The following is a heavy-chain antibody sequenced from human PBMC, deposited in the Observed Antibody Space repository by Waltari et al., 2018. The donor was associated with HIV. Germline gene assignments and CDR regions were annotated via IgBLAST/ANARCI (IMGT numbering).Heavy chain of an antibody. J-gene: IGHJ3*02. V-gene: IGHV5-51*03. CDR1: GYTFTNYW. D-gene: IGHD3-22*01. CDR2: IYPFDSDT. CDR3: ARLFYYDTTGYINNAFDI. Sequence: EVQLVQSGAEVRNSGESLKISCKASGYTFTNYWIAWVRQMSGEGLVWMGIIYPFDSDTRYNPSFEGQITISADKSLATAYLEWSNLNASDAAIYYCARLFYYDTTGYINNAFDIWGQGTVVTVS.